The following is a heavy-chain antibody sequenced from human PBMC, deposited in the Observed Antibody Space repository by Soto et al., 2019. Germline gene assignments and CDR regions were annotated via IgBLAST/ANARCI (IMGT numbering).Heavy chain of an antibody. CDR1: GYTLTELS. CDR2: FDPEDGET. D-gene: IGHD6-13*01. CDR3: ATGFHSSSWYGGIDP. Sequence: ASVKVSCKVSGYTLTELSMHWVRQAPGKGLEWMGGFDPEDGETIYAQKFQGRVTMTEDTSTDTAYMELSSLRSEDTAVYYCATGFHSSSWYGGIDPWGQGTLVTVSS. V-gene: IGHV1-24*01. J-gene: IGHJ5*02.